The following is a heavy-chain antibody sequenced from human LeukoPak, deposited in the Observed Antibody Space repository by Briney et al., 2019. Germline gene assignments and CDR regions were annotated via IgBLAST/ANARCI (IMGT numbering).Heavy chain of an antibody. CDR3: AKHLADSTASFDC. D-gene: IGHD3-16*01. CDR2: ISSSSTYI. J-gene: IGHJ4*02. Sequence: GGSLRLSCAASGFTFSSYSMNWVRQAPGKGLEWVSSISSSSTYIYYADSVKGRFTISRDNAKNSLSLQMNSLRGDDTAMYYCAKHLADSTASFDCWGQGTLVIVSS. CDR1: GFTFSSYS. V-gene: IGHV3-21*01.